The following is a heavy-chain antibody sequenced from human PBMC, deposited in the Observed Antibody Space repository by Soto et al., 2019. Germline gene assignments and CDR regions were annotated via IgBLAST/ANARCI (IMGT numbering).Heavy chain of an antibody. CDR3: ARGELRFWSDP. J-gene: IGHJ5*02. CDR1: GGSISSGGYY. Sequence: QVQLQESGPGLVKPSQTLSLTCTVSGGSISSGGYYWSWIRQHPGKGLEWIGYIYYSGSTYYNPSTKRRVTISVDPSKDQSSLKLSSVTAADTAVYSCARGELRFWSDPWGQGTLVTVSS. D-gene: IGHD5-18*01. CDR2: IYYSGST. V-gene: IGHV4-31*03.